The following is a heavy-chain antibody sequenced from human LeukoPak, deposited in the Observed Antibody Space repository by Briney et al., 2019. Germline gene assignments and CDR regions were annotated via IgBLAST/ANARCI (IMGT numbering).Heavy chain of an antibody. CDR1: GGSFSGYY. V-gene: IGHV4-34*01. J-gene: IGHJ4*02. Sequence: SETLSLTCAVYGGSFSGYYWSWIRQPPGKGLEWIGEINQSGSTNYNPSLKSRVTISVDTSKNQFSLKLSSVTAADTAVYYCATTLGTMVRGVIKDYWGQGTLVTVSS. CDR2: INQSGST. CDR3: ATTLGTMVRGVIKDY. D-gene: IGHD3-10*01.